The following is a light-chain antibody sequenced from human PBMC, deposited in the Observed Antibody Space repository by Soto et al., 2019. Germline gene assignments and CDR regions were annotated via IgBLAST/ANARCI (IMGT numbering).Light chain of an antibody. J-gene: IGKJ1*01. CDR1: QSVSSN. CDR3: QQYNNWPPWT. CDR2: GAS. Sequence: EIVMTQSPATLSLSPGERATLSCRASQSVSSNLAWYQQKPGQAPRLLIYGASTRATGIPARFNGSGSGTEFTLTISSLQSEDFAVYYCQQYNNWPPWTFGQGTKVEIK. V-gene: IGKV3-15*01.